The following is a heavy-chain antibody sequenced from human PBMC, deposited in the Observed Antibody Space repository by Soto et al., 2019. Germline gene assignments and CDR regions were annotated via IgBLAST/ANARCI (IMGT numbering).Heavy chain of an antibody. J-gene: IGHJ4*02. CDR3: ARKTLGSVYYLW. CDR2: IIPIFGTA. D-gene: IGHD3-22*01. Sequence: RASVKVSCKASGGTFSSYAISWVRQAPGQGLEWMGGIIPIFGTANYAQKFQGRVTITADESTSTAYMELSSLRSEGTAVYYCARKTLGSVYYLWWGQGTLVTVSS. V-gene: IGHV1-69*13. CDR1: GGTFSSYA.